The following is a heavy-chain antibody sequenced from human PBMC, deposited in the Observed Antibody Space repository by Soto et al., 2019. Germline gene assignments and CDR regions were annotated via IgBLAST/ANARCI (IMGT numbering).Heavy chain of an antibody. CDR1: GFSLNTDGMG. CDR2: IFSSDDK. Sequence: QVTLKEAGPVLVKPTETLTLTCTVSGFSLNTDGMGVSWIRQPPGKALEWLAQIFSSDDKSYSASLKSRPSISKDSSGSQVVLSVTNMDPVDTATYYCARIRGYDSLVPVDYWGQGILVTVSS. D-gene: IGHD5-12*01. V-gene: IGHV2-26*01. CDR3: ARIRGYDSLVPVDY. J-gene: IGHJ4*02.